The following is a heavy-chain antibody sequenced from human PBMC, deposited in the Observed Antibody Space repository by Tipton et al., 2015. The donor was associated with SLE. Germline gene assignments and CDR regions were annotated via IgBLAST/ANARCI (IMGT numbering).Heavy chain of an antibody. J-gene: IGHJ3*02. Sequence: TLSLTCTVSGGSMTPYYWSWIRQPAGKGLEWIGRIYVGYGSETTSYNPSLKSRVTVSVDMSKNQFSLTLSSVTAADTAVYYCARELMVVRGLSRRDAFDIWGQGAMVTVSS. CDR1: GGSMTPYY. D-gene: IGHD3-10*01. CDR3: ARELMVVRGLSRRDAFDI. CDR2: IYVGYGSETT. V-gene: IGHV4-4*07.